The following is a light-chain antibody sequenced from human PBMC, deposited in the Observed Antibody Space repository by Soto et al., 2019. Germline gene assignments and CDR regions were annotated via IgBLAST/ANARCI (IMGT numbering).Light chain of an antibody. CDR3: SAYTVSRTYV. CDR2: NVY. J-gene: IGLJ1*01. V-gene: IGLV2-14*03. Sequence: QSVLTQPASVSWSPGQSITISCTGTSSHVGAYNFVSWHQQHPGKAPKLMIYNVYDRPSGISYRFSGSKSGNTASLTISGLQGEDEADYYCSAYTVSRTYVFGTGTKVTVL. CDR1: SSHVGAYNF.